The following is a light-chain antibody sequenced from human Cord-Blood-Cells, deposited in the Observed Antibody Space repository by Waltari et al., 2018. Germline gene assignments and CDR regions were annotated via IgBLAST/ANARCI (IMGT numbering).Light chain of an antibody. J-gene: IGLJ2*01. Sequence: SYELTQPSSVSVSPGQTARIPCPGDVLAKKYARWFPQKTGQAPVLVIYKASERPSGIPERFSGSSSGTTVTLTISGAQVEDEADYYCYSAADNNRVFGGGTKLTVL. CDR2: KAS. CDR1: VLAKKY. V-gene: IGLV3-27*01. CDR3: YSAADNNRV.